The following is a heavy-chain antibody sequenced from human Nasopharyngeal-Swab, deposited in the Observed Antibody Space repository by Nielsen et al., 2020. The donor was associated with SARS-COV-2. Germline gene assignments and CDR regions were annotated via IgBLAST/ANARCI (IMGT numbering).Heavy chain of an antibody. CDR2: IWCDGSNK. J-gene: IGHJ2*01. D-gene: IGHD3-16*01. CDR3: AREGEGIGWYFDL. Sequence: GESLKISCAASGFTFSSYGMHWVRQAPGKGLEWVAVIWCDGSNKYYADSVKGRFTISRDNSKNTLYLQMNSLRAEDTAVYYCAREGEGIGWYFDLWGRGTLVTVSS. V-gene: IGHV3-33*01. CDR1: GFTFSSYG.